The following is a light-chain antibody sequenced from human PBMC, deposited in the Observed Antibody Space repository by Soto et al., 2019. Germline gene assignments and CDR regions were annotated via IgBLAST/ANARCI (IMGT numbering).Light chain of an antibody. Sequence: EIVLAQSPGTLSLSPGERATLSCRASQTISSTFLAWYRQRPGQAPRLLIYGASSRATGIPDRFSGSGSGTDFTLTISRLEPEDFAVYYCQQFGLSPTFGGGTNVEIK. J-gene: IGKJ4*01. CDR2: GAS. V-gene: IGKV3-20*01. CDR1: QTISSTF. CDR3: QQFGLSPT.